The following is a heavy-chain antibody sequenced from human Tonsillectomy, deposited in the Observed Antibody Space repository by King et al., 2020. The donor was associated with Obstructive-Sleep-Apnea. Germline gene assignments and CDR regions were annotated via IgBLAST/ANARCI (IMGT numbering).Heavy chain of an antibody. CDR3: ARDNAQGFSYDYGRGFDY. Sequence: VQLVESGGGLVKPGGSLRLSCAASGFTFSSYSMNWVRQAPGKGREWVSSISSSSSYMYYADSMKGRFTISRENAKNSLYLQMNRLRAEDTAVYYCARDNAQGFSYDYGRGFDYWGQGTLVTVSS. CDR2: ISSSSSYM. J-gene: IGHJ4*02. CDR1: GFTFSSYS. V-gene: IGHV3-21*01. D-gene: IGHD3-16*01.